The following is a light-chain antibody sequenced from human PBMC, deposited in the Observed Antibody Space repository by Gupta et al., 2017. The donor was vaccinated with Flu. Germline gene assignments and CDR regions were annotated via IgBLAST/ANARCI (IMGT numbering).Light chain of an antibody. Sequence: EIVLTQSPGTLSLSPGERATLSCRASQSVSSSYLAWYQQKPGQAPRLLIYGASSRATGIPDRFSGSGYGTDFTLTMSRREPEDFAVYYCQLYGSAPQYSFGQGTKLEIK. V-gene: IGKV3-20*01. CDR3: QLYGSAPQYS. CDR2: GAS. CDR1: QSVSSSY. J-gene: IGKJ2*03.